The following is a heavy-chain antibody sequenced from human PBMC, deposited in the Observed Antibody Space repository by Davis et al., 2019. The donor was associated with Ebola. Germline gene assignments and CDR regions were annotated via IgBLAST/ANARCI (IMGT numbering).Heavy chain of an antibody. Sequence: GESLKISCAASGFTFSTYAMSWVRQAPGKGLEWVSVISGRGGHTYYADSVKGRFTISRDNSKNTLYLQMNSLRAEDTAVYYCAKLRSDFDWLLSEVNYFDYWGQGTLVTVSS. D-gene: IGHD3-9*01. J-gene: IGHJ4*02. V-gene: IGHV3-23*01. CDR3: AKLRSDFDWLLSEVNYFDY. CDR1: GFTFSTYA. CDR2: ISGRGGHT.